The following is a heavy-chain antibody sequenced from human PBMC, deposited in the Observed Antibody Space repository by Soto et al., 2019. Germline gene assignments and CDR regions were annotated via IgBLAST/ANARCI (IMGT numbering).Heavy chain of an antibody. Sequence: QVQLVQSGAEVKKPGASVKVSCKASGYTFPSYYIHWVRQAPGQGLEWMGIINPSGGSTSYAHKFQGRVSVTKDTSTSTVYMDLRSLRSEDTAVYYCAACIGVAGDDYLGQGILVIVSS. V-gene: IGHV1-46*01. CDR3: AACIGVAGDDY. J-gene: IGHJ4*02. D-gene: IGHD6-19*01. CDR1: GYTFPSYY. CDR2: INPSGGST.